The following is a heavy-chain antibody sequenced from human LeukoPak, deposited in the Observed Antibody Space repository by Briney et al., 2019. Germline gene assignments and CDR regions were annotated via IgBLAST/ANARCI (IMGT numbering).Heavy chain of an antibody. CDR3: AKDVSRSRGSSRWTIDY. Sequence: GGSLRLSCAASGFTFSSYAMNWVRQAPGKGLEWVSAISGSGTSIYYADSVKGRFTISRDNSNNTLHLQMNSLRAEDTALYYCAKDVSRSRGSSRWTIDYWGQGILVTVSS. CDR2: ISGSGTSI. CDR1: GFTFSSYA. D-gene: IGHD6-13*01. J-gene: IGHJ4*02. V-gene: IGHV3-23*01.